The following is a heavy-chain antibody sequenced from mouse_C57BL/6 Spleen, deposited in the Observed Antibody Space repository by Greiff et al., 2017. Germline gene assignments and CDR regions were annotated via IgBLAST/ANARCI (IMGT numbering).Heavy chain of an antibody. CDR2: ISSGSSTI. J-gene: IGHJ3*01. V-gene: IGHV5-17*01. Sequence: DVLLVESGGGLVKPGGSLKLSCAASGFTFSDSGMHWVRQAPEKGLEWVAYISSGSSTIYSADTVKGRFTISRDNAKNTLFLQMTRLKSEDTAMXYCASSGTTWLAYWGQGTLVTVSA. CDR3: ASSGTTWLAY. D-gene: IGHD4-1*01. CDR1: GFTFSDSG.